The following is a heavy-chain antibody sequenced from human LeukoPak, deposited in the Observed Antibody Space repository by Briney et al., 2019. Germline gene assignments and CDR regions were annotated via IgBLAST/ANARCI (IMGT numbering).Heavy chain of an antibody. J-gene: IGHJ5*02. Sequence: ASVKVSCKASGYTFTGYYIHWVRQASGQGLEWMGWINPNSGGTNYAQKFQGRVTMTRDTSISTAYMELSRLRSDDTAVYYCALSHYYDSGWFDPWGQGTLVTVSS. D-gene: IGHD3-22*01. CDR2: INPNSGGT. CDR1: GYTFTGYY. CDR3: ALSHYYDSGWFDP. V-gene: IGHV1-2*02.